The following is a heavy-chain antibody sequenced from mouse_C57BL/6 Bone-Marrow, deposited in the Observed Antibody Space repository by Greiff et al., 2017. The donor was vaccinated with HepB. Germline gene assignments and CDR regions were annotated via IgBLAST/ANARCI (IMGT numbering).Heavy chain of an antibody. Sequence: VQLKKSGGGLVKPGGSLKLSCAASGFTFSSYAMSWVRQTPEKRLEWVATISDGGSYTYYPDNVKGRFTISRDNAKNNLYLQMSHLKSEDTAMYYCARDPDYWGQGTTLTVSS. J-gene: IGHJ2*01. CDR2: ISDGGSYT. CDR3: ARDPDY. CDR1: GFTFSSYA. V-gene: IGHV5-4*01.